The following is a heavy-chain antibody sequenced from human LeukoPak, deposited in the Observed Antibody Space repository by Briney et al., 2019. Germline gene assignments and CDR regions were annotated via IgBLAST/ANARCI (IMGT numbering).Heavy chain of an antibody. J-gene: IGHJ4*02. CDR2: IRSKAYGGTT. D-gene: IGHD4-17*01. CDR3: TRNKYGDYFDY. CDR1: GFTFGDYA. Sequence: PGGSLRLSCTASGFTFGDYAMSWFRQAPGKGLEWVGFIRSKAYGGTTEYAASVKGRFTISRDDSRSIAYLQMNSLKTEDTAVYYCTRNKYGDYFDYWGQGTLVTVSS. V-gene: IGHV3-49*03.